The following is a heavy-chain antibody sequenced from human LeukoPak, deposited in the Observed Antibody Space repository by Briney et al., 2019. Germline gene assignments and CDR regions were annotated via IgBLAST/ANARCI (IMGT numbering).Heavy chain of an antibody. J-gene: IGHJ4*02. V-gene: IGHV4-38-2*01. D-gene: IGHD5-18*01. Sequence: SETLSLTCAVSGYSISSGYYWGWIRQPPGKGLEWIGSIYHSGSTYYNPSLKSRVTISVDTSKNQFSLKLSSVTAADTAVYYCASVDTANKVVFDYWGQGTPVTVSS. CDR3: ASVDTANKVVFDY. CDR2: IYHSGST. CDR1: GYSISSGYY.